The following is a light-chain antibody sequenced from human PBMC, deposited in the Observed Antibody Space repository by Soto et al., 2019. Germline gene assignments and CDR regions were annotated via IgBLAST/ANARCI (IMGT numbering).Light chain of an antibody. J-gene: IGKJ1*01. CDR3: QQYHYWWT. CDR2: GAS. CDR1: HSISDN. Sequence: EIVLTQSPGTLSLSPGERATLSCRASHSISDNLAWYQQKPGQAPRLLIHGASTRATGVSARFSGSGSGTEFTLTISSLQSEDFAVYYCQQYHYWWTFGQGTKVDIK. V-gene: IGKV3-15*01.